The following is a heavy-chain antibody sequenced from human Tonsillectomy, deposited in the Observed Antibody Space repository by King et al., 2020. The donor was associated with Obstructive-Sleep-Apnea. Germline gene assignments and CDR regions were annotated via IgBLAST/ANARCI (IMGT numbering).Heavy chain of an antibody. Sequence: VQLVESGTEVKKPGASVKVSCTASGHTFTSYYIHWVRQAPGQGLEWMGILNPIGGSASYAQNFQDRVTMTRDTATGIVYMELSSLRSEDTAVYYCTIGLPDFDYWGQGTLVIVSS. V-gene: IGHV1-46*01. CDR1: GHTFTSYY. J-gene: IGHJ4*02. D-gene: IGHD3-16*01. CDR3: TIGLPDFDY. CDR2: LNPIGGSA.